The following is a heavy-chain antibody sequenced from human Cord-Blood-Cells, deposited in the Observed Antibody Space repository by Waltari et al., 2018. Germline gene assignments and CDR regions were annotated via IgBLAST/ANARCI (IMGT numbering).Heavy chain of an antibody. CDR3: ARGVYYDFWSGYNWFDP. CDR2: MNPNSGNT. CDR1: GYTFTSYD. V-gene: IGHV1-8*03. D-gene: IGHD3-3*01. J-gene: IGHJ5*02. Sequence: QVQLVQSGAEVKQPGASVKVSCKASGYTFTSYDLNWVRQATGQGLEWMGWMNPNSGNTGYAQKFQGRVTITRNTSISTAYMELSSLRSEDTAVYYCARGVYYDFWSGYNWFDPWGQGTLVTVSS.